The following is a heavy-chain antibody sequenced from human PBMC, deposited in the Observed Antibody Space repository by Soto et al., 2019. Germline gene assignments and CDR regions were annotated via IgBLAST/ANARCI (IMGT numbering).Heavy chain of an antibody. J-gene: IGHJ4*02. CDR2: IIPILGIA. V-gene: IGHV1-69*02. Sequence: QVQLVQSGAEVKKPGSSVKVSCKASGGTFSSYTISWVRQAPGQGLEWMGRIIPILGIANYAQKFQGRVTITADKSTCTAYMELSSLRSEDTAVYYCARGMVRGVTKNTYFDYWGQGTLVTVFS. D-gene: IGHD3-10*01. CDR1: GGTFSSYT. CDR3: ARGMVRGVTKNTYFDY.